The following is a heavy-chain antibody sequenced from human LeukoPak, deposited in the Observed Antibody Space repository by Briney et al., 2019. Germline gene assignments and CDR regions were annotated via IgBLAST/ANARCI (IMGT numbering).Heavy chain of an antibody. V-gene: IGHV4-39*02. CDR1: GGSISRSSYY. CDR3: ARLVGATSYFDF. CDR2: IYYSGST. J-gene: IGHJ4*02. Sequence: SETLSLTCTVSGGSISRSSYYWGWIRQPPGKGLEWIGSIYYSGSTYYNPSLKGRVTISVDTSKNHFSLKLSSVTAADTAVYYCARLVGATSYFDFWGQGTLVTVSS. D-gene: IGHD1-26*01.